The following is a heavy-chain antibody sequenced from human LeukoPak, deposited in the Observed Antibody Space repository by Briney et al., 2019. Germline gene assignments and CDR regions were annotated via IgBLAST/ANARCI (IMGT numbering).Heavy chain of an antibody. CDR3: ATRYGSGSYSPYYYGMDV. Sequence: PSETLSLTCTVSGGSISSYYWSWIRQPPGKGLEWIGYIYYSGSTNYNPSLKSRVTISVGTSKNQFSLKLSSVTAANTAVYYCATRYGSGSYSPYYYGMDVWGQGTTVTVSS. V-gene: IGHV4-59*01. J-gene: IGHJ6*02. CDR2: IYYSGST. CDR1: GGSISSYY. D-gene: IGHD3-10*01.